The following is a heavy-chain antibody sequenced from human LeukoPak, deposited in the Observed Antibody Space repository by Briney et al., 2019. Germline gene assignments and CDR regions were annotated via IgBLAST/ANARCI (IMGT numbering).Heavy chain of an antibody. CDR2: ISSTGTYI. CDR1: GFSFSSYT. D-gene: IGHD6-13*01. V-gene: IGHV3-21*01. Sequence: GGSLRLSCAASGFSFSSYTLNWVRQAPGKGLEWVSLISSTGTYIYYADSVKGQFTISRDDAKNSLYLQMNSLKAEDTAVYYCARGVIAATGFDYWGQGTLVTVSS. J-gene: IGHJ4*02. CDR3: ARGVIAATGFDY.